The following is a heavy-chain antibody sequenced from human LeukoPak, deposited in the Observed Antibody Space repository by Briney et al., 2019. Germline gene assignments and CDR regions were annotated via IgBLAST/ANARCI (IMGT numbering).Heavy chain of an antibody. V-gene: IGHV3-23*01. Sequence: GGSLRLSCAASGFTFSSYAMSWVRQAPGKGLEWVSAIRGSGGSTYYADSVKGRFTISRDNSKNTLYLQMNSLRAEDTAVYYCAKDRLLWFGELSSWGQGTLVTVSS. D-gene: IGHD3-10*01. CDR3: AKDRLLWFGELSS. CDR2: IRGSGGST. J-gene: IGHJ5*02. CDR1: GFTFSSYA.